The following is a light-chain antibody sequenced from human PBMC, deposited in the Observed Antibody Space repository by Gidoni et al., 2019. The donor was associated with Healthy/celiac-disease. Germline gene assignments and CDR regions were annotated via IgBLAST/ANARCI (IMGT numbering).Light chain of an antibody. CDR3: QQSYSTPRS. Sequence: DMQRTQSPSSLSASVGDRVTITCRASQSISSYLNWYQQKPGKAPKLLIYAASSLQSGVPSRFSVSGSGTDFTLTISSLQPEDFATYYCQQSYSTPRSFGQXTKLEIK. CDR2: AAS. J-gene: IGKJ2*03. CDR1: QSISSY. V-gene: IGKV1-39*01.